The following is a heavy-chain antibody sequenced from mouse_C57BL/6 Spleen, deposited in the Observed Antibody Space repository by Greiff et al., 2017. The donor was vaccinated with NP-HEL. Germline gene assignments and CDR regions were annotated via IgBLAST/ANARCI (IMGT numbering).Heavy chain of an antibody. V-gene: IGHV2-9-1*01. D-gene: IGHD1-1*02. CDR2: IWTGGGT. CDR1: GFSLTSYA. J-gene: IGHJ4*01. CDR3: AGGPFYAMDD. Sequence: QVQLKQSGPGLVAPSQSLSITCTVSGFSLTSYAIRWVRQPPGKGLEWLGVIWTGGGTTYYSALNSSLSISTDNYYSHVCLQMNSLQTDDTARYYCAGGPFYAMDDWGQGTSVTVSS.